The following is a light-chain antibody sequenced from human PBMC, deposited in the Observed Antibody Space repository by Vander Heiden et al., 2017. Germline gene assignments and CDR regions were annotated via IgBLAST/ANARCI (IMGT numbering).Light chain of an antibody. J-gene: IGKJ3*01. V-gene: IGKV3-20*01. CDR3: QHYGSSPLFT. Sequence: EIVLPQSPRTLSLSPGARATLSCRASQSVSSSYLTWYQQKPGQAPRLLICGASSRATAIPDRFSGSGSGTDFTLTISRLEPEDFAVYYCQHYGSSPLFTFGPGTKVDIK. CDR1: QSVSSSY. CDR2: GAS.